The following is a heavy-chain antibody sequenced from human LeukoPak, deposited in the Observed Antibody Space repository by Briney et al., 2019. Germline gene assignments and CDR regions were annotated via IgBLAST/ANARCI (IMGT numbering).Heavy chain of an antibody. Sequence: SETLSLTCTVSDYSISSAYYWGWIRQPPGKGLEWIGSTYHSGYTYYNPSLKSRVTISVDTSKNQFSLKLSSVTAADTAVYYCARVGAVAGKVDYWGQGTLVTVSS. D-gene: IGHD6-19*01. CDR2: TYHSGYT. CDR3: ARVGAVAGKVDY. J-gene: IGHJ4*02. V-gene: IGHV4-38-2*02. CDR1: DYSISSAYY.